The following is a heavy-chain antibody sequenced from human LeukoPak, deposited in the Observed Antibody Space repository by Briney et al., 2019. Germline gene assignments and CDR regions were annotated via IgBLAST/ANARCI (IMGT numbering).Heavy chain of an antibody. Sequence: SVKVSCKASGGTFSSYAISWVRQAPGQGLEWMGGIIPIFGTANYAQKFQGRVTITTDESTSTAYMELSSLRYEDTAVYYCARDIGGYSYGPDYYYYYMDVWGKGTTVTVSS. CDR3: ARDIGGYSYGPDYYYYYMDV. CDR2: IIPIFGTA. J-gene: IGHJ6*03. CDR1: GGTFSSYA. V-gene: IGHV1-69*05. D-gene: IGHD5-18*01.